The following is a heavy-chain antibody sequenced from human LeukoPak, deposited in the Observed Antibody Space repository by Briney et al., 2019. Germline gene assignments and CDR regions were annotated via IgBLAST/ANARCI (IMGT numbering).Heavy chain of an antibody. V-gene: IGHV3-11*01. D-gene: IGHD3-22*01. CDR2: ISSSVSFM. CDR1: GFTFRDYY. J-gene: IGHJ4*02. CDR3: ARGAYSDSSGYYV. Sequence: GGSLRLSCAGSGFTFRDYYMSWIRQAPGKGLEWVSYISSSVSFMYYADSVKGRFSISRDNAKNSLYLQMNSLRAEDTAVYYCARGAYSDSSGYYVWGRGTLVTVTS.